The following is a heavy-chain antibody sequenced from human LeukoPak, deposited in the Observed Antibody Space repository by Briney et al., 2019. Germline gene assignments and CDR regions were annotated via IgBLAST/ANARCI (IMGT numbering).Heavy chain of an antibody. CDR3: ARGSSGYDFSDY. J-gene: IGHJ4*02. Sequence: SETLCLTCAVSGGSISRYYWSWVRQPPGKGLEWIVYIYYSGNTNYNPTLKSQVTISVDTSKNQFSLKLNSVTAADAAVYFCARGSSGYDFSDYWGQGTLVTASS. V-gene: IGHV4-59*01. CDR2: IYYSGNT. D-gene: IGHD5-12*01. CDR1: GGSISRYY.